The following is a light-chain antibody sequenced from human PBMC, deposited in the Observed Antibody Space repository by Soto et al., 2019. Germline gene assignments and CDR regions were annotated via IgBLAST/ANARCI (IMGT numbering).Light chain of an antibody. CDR3: SSYTSTSTLAV. J-gene: IGLJ7*01. CDR2: DVS. CDR1: SSDIGGYNY. Sequence: QSALTQPASVSGSPGQSITISCTGTSSDIGGYNYVSWYQHHPGKAPKLMIHDVSNRPSGVSNRFSGSKSGNTASLTISGLQAEDEADYYCSSYTSTSTLAVFGGGTQLTVL. V-gene: IGLV2-14*03.